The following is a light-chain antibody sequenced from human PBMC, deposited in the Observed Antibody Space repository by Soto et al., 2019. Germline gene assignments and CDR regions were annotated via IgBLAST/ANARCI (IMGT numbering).Light chain of an antibody. CDR3: VQRTTWPWT. CDR1: QSVSVH. CDR2: DAS. J-gene: IGKJ1*01. V-gene: IGKV3-11*01. Sequence: EIVLTQSPGTLSLSPGERATLSCRASQSVSVHLAWYQQKPGQAPRLLIYDASNRATGIPARFSGRGSGTDFTLTISSLEPEDFAVYHCVQRTTWPWTCGQGSKVEIK.